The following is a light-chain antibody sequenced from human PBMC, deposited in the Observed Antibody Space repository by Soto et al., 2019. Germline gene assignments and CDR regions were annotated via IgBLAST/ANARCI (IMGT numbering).Light chain of an antibody. CDR1: QSVSSTY. CDR3: HQYVSSWT. CDR2: GAS. Sequence: EIVLTQSPGTLSLSPGERATLSCRASQSVSSTYVAWYQQKSGQAPRLLIYGASSRATGIPDRFRGSGSGTDFTLTISRLEPEDFAVYYCHQYVSSWTFGQGTKVDNK. J-gene: IGKJ1*01. V-gene: IGKV3-20*01.